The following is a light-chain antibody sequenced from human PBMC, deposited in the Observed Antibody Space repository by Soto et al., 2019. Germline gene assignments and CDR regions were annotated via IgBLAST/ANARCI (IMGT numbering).Light chain of an antibody. J-gene: IGLJ2*01. CDR1: SSDDGSSNY. CDR3: SSYTTSITLVV. Sequence: QSALPQPASVSGSPGQSIPISCTGTSSDDGSSNYVSWYQHHPGKAPKLMIYEVSNRPAGVSNRFSGSKSGNTASLTISGLQADDEADYYCSSYTTSITLVVFGGGTKLTVL. CDR2: EVS. V-gene: IGLV2-14*01.